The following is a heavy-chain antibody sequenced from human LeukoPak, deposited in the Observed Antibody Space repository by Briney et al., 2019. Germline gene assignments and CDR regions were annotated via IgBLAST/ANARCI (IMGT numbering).Heavy chain of an antibody. CDR1: GFIFSGYE. J-gene: IGHJ4*02. CDR2: ISTGGSTI. Sequence: GGSLRLSCAASGFIFSGYEMKWVRQAPGKGLQLFSWISTGGSTIYYADSVKGRFTVSRDNAKNSLSLQMNSLRAEDTAVYYCVKGGWLDDWGQGTLVTVSS. CDR3: VKGGWLDD. V-gene: IGHV3-48*03. D-gene: IGHD6-19*01.